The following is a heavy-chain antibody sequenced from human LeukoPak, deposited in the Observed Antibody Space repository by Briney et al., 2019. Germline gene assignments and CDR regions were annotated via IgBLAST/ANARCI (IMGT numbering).Heavy chain of an antibody. CDR2: IYYSGSN. CDR3: ARQQGPVATIGYYFDY. J-gene: IGHJ4*02. V-gene: IGHV4-59*08. CDR1: GGSISSYY. D-gene: IGHD5-12*01. Sequence: PSETLSLTCTVSGGSISSYYWSWIRQPPGKGLEWIGYIYYSGSNNYNPSLKSRVTISVDTSKNQFSLKLSSVTAADTAVYYCARQQGPVATIGYYFDYWGQETLVTVSS.